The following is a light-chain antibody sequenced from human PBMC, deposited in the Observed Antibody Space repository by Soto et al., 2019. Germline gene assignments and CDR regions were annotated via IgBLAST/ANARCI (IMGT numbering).Light chain of an antibody. J-gene: IGLJ2*01. CDR2: EVN. Sequence: QSALTQPPSASGSPGQSVTISCTGTSSDVGGYKYVSWYQQHPGKAPKLIIYEVNKRPSGVPDRFSGSKSGNTASLTVSRLQAEDEADYYCSSYAGSNNLVFVGGTKLTVL. CDR1: SSDVGGYKY. V-gene: IGLV2-8*01. CDR3: SSYAGSNNLV.